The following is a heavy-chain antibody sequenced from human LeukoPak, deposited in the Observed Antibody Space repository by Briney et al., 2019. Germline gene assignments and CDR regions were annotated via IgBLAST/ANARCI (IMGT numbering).Heavy chain of an antibody. V-gene: IGHV4-39*01. CDR3: VSPRGFSYGYFDY. CDR1: GGSISSSGAY. J-gene: IGHJ4*02. CDR2: IYYSKNT. Sequence: SETLSLTCTVSGGSISSSGAYWGWIRQPPGKGLEWIGSIYYSKNTYYNPSLKSRVTISADTSKNQFSLTLGSVSATDTAVYYCVSPRGFSYGYFDYWGQGTLVTVSS. D-gene: IGHD5-18*01.